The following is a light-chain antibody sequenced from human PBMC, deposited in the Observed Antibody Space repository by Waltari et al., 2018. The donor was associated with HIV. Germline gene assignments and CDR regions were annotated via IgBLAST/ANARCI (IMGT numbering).Light chain of an antibody. CDR1: HDISNL. J-gene: IGKJ3*01. V-gene: IGKV1-33*01. Sequence: DIQMTQPPSSLSASVGDRVTITCRASHDISNLLNWYQQKPGKAPNLLIYDASNLETGVPSRFSGSGSGTDFAFTISSLQPEDFATYYCQQYDILPFTFGPGTKVDIK. CDR3: QQYDILPFT. CDR2: DAS.